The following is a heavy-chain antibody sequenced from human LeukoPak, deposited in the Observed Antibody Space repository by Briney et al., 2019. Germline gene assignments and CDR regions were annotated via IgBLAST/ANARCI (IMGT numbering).Heavy chain of an antibody. Sequence: SQTLSLTCTVSGGSISSGGYYWSWIRQHPGKGLEWIGYIYYSGSTYYNPSLKSRVTISVDTSKNQFSLKLSSVTAADTAVYYCARGNTAMVLFDYWGQGTLVTVSS. CDR2: IYYSGST. V-gene: IGHV4-31*03. D-gene: IGHD5-18*01. J-gene: IGHJ4*02. CDR3: ARGNTAMVLFDY. CDR1: GGSISSGGYY.